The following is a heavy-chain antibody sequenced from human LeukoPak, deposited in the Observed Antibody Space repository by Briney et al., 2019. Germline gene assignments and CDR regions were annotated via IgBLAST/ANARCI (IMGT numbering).Heavy chain of an antibody. CDR3: ARAKAVAGDYYYYYGMDV. Sequence: ASVKVSCKASGYTFTSYDINWVRQAPGQGLEWMGWMNPNSGNTGYAQKFQGRVTMTRNTSISTAYMELSSLRSEDTAVYYCARAKAVAGDYYYYYGMDVWGQGTTVTVSS. CDR2: MNPNSGNT. J-gene: IGHJ6*02. V-gene: IGHV1-8*01. D-gene: IGHD6-19*01. CDR1: GYTFTSYD.